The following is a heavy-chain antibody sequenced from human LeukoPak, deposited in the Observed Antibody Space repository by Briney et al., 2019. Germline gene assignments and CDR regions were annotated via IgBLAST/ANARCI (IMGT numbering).Heavy chain of an antibody. V-gene: IGHV4-30-4*01. CDR2: ISYSGST. CDR3: ARDSQGITMVRGALSYGMDV. J-gene: IGHJ6*02. D-gene: IGHD3-10*01. CDR1: GGSISSSDYY. Sequence: SETLPLTCTVSGGSISSSDYYWGWIRQPPGKGLEWIGYISYSGSTYYNPSLKSRVSISVDTSKNQFSLKLSPVTAADMAVYYCARDSQGITMVRGALSYGMDVWGQGTTVSVSS.